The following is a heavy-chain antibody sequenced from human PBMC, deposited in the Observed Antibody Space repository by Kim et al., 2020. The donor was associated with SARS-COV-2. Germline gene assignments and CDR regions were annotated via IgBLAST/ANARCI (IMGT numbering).Heavy chain of an antibody. CDR2: IYDSGST. CDR1: GCSISSYY. D-gene: IGHD6-19*01. Sequence: SETLSLTCTVSGCSISSYYWSWIRQPPGKGLEWIGYIYDSGSTNYNPSLKSRVTISVDTSKNQFSLKLSSVTAADTAVYYCARDRGWYSSGWYVNYYGMDVWGQGTTVTVSS. V-gene: IGHV4-59*01. J-gene: IGHJ6*02. CDR3: ARDRGWYSSGWYVNYYGMDV.